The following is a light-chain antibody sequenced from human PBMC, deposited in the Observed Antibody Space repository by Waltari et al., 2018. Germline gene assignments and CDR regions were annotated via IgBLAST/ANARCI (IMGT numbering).Light chain of an antibody. J-gene: IGLJ3*02. CDR1: SRDVGNHNL. CDR2: DDN. CDR3: CSYAGSYTWV. V-gene: IGLV2-23*01. Sequence: QSALTQPASVSGSPGQSITISCTGTSRDVGNHNLVLWYQQYPGKAPKVMIYDDNRRPSGVSDRFSGSKSGNTASLTISGVQAEDEADYYCCSYAGSYTWVFGGGTKLTVL.